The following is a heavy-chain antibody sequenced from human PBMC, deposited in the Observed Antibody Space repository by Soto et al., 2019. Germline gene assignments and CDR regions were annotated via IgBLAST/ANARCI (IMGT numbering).Heavy chain of an antibody. D-gene: IGHD6-13*01. CDR3: AGNEGSCTSWTLFGMDV. CDR2: IYHTGTT. J-gene: IGHJ6*02. V-gene: IGHV4-59*11. Sequence: QVQLQESGPGLVKPSETLSLTCTVSGGSISTHYWSWIRQPPGKGLEWVGYIYHTGTTNYNPSLKXRXTXSXXTSKHQLSRNVKSVTAVDTAPSYYAGNEGSCTSWTLFGMDVWGQGTKVTVS. CDR1: GGSISTHY.